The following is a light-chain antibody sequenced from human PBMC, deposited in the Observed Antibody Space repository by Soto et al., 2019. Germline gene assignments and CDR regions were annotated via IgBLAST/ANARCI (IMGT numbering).Light chain of an antibody. J-gene: IGKJ2*01. CDR3: QQHNPYSPYT. CDR1: QSISNF. V-gene: IGKV1-5*03. CDR2: DAS. Sequence: DIQMTQSPSTLSASVGDRVTITCRASQSISNFLAWYQQKPGKAPKLLIFDASSLRSGVTSRFSGSGSGTEFTLTISSLQPEDFATYYCQQHNPYSPYTFGQGTKLEIK.